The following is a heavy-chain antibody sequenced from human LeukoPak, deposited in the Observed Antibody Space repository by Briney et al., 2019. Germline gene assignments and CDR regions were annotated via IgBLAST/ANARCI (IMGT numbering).Heavy chain of an antibody. D-gene: IGHD3-10*01. CDR2: INHSGST. V-gene: IGHV4-39*07. CDR1: GGSISSSSYY. Sequence: SETLSLTCTVSGGSISSSSYYWGWIRQPPGKGLEWIGEINHSGSTNYNPSLKSRVTISVDTSKNQFSLKLSSVTAADTAVYYCASSGVYGSGSYYKFDYWGQGTLVTVSS. CDR3: ASSGVYGSGSYYKFDY. J-gene: IGHJ4*02.